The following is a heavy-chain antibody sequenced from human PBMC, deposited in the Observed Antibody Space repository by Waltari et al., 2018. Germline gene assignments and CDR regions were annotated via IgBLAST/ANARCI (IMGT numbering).Heavy chain of an antibody. V-gene: IGHV3-53*02. J-gene: IGHJ3*01. D-gene: IGHD3-16*01. CDR2: IYAAGGS. CDR1: GFIVSSNY. CDR3: ATLGAYLGAFDV. Sequence: EVQLVETGGGLIQPGGSLRLSCAVSGFIVSSNYMSWVRQAPGKGVEWVSVIYAAGGSYSADSVGGRFTIPRDNSKNTLYLEMNTLGAADTAVYYCATLGAYLGAFDVWGQGTMVTVSS.